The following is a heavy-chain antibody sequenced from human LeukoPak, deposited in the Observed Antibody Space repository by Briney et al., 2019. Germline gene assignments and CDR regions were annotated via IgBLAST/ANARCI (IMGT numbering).Heavy chain of an antibody. Sequence: GGSLRLSCAASGFTFSNYAMSWVRQAPGKGLEWVSALSGSGGSTYYADSVKGRFTISRDSSKNTLYLQMNILRAEDTAVYYCAKDAAGPEYWGQGTLVTVSS. V-gene: IGHV3-23*01. CDR1: GFTFSNYA. CDR2: LSGSGGST. CDR3: AKDAAGPEY. J-gene: IGHJ4*02. D-gene: IGHD6-13*01.